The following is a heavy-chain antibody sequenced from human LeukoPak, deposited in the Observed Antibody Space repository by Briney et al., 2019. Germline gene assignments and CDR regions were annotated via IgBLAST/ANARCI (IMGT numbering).Heavy chain of an antibody. Sequence: PGGTLRLSCAASGFTFSSYGMSWVRQAPGKGLEWVSAISGSGGSTYYADSVKGRFTISRDNSKNTLYLQMNSLRAEDTAVYYCAKVGIAVVVITTYFQHWGQGTLVTVSS. J-gene: IGHJ1*01. D-gene: IGHD3-22*01. CDR1: GFTFSSYG. CDR3: AKVGIAVVVITTYFQH. CDR2: ISGSGGST. V-gene: IGHV3-23*01.